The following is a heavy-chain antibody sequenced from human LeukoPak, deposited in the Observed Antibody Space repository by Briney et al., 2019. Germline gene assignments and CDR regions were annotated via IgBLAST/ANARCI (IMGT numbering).Heavy chain of an antibody. Sequence: PSETLSLTCTVSGYSIRSGYYWGWIRQPPGKGLEWVSGINWNGGSTGYADSVKGQFTIPRDNAKNSLYLQMNSLRAEDTALYHCARVPGGYCSGGSCLDYYYYYGMDVWGQGTTVTVSS. D-gene: IGHD2-15*01. V-gene: IGHV3-20*01. CDR3: ARVPGGYCSGGSCLDYYYYYGMDV. J-gene: IGHJ6*02. CDR1: GYSIRSGYY. CDR2: INWNGGST.